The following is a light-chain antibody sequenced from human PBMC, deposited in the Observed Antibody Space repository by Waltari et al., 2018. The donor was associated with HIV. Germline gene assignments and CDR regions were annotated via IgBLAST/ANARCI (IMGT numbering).Light chain of an antibody. CDR3: QQASSSPRT. Sequence: EIVLTQSPGTLSLSPGERATLSCRASQRVSSLSLAWYQQKPGQAPRLLIYDASSRATGIPDRFSGSGSETDFTLSISRLEPEDFAVYYCQQASSSPRTFGQGTKLEIK. CDR2: DAS. V-gene: IGKV3-20*01. CDR1: QRVSSLS. J-gene: IGKJ2*01.